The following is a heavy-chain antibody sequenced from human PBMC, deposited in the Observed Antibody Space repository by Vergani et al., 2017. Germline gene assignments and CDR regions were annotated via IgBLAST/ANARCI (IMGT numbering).Heavy chain of an antibody. Sequence: QVQLQESGPGLVKPSETLSLTCAVSGYSISSGYYWGWIRQPPGKGLEWIGSIYHSGSTYYNPSLKSRVTISVDTSKNQFSLKLSSVTAADTAVYYCARRATVVPFDYWGQGTLVTVSS. CDR2: IYHSGST. V-gene: IGHV4-38-2*01. J-gene: IGHJ4*02. CDR1: GYSISSGYY. CDR3: ARRATVVPFDY. D-gene: IGHD4-23*01.